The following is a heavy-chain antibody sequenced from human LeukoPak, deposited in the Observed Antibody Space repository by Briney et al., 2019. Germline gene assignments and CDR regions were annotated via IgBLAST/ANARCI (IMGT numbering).Heavy chain of an antibody. CDR2: INAKSGNG. CDR1: GYTFINYA. CDR3: ARASAGEYYYYGMDV. V-gene: IGHV1-8*01. J-gene: IGHJ6*02. Sequence: ASVNASSTPSGYTFINYAIAWVRQAPGQGGERMGWINAKSGNGGAAQKFQGRVTMSMNTYMRTASMELSSLTSDDSAVYYCARASAGEYYYYGMDVWGQGTSVTVSS.